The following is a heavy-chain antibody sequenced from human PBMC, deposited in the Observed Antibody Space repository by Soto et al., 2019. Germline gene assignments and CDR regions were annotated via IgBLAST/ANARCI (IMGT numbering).Heavy chain of an antibody. Sequence: QLQLQESGPGLVKPSETLSLTCTVSGGSISSSSYYWGWIRQPPGKGLEWIGSIYYSGSTYYNPSLKIRVTISVDTSKHQFSLRLSSVTAADTAVYYCARRYYDSIDWFDPWGQGTLVTVSS. CDR3: ARRYYDSIDWFDP. D-gene: IGHD3-22*01. CDR1: GGSISSSSYY. J-gene: IGHJ5*02. CDR2: IYYSGST. V-gene: IGHV4-39*01.